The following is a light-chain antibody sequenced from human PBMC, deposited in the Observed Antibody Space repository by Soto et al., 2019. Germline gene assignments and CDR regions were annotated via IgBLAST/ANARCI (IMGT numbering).Light chain of an antibody. V-gene: IGKV1-5*01. CDR3: QQYNSYQYT. J-gene: IGKJ2*01. CDR2: DAS. Sequence: DIQMTQSPSTLSASVGDRVTITCRARQSISSWLAYDQQKPGKAPQLLIYDASSLESGVPSRFSGSASGTEFTLTISSLQPDDFATYYCQQYNSYQYTFGQGTKVDIK. CDR1: QSISSW.